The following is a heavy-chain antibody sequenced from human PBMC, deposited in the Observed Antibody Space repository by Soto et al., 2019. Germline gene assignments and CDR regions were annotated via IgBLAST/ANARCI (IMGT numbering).Heavy chain of an antibody. CDR1: GYTFNSYG. CDR3: ARVKGSGWLNWFDP. Sequence: ASVKVSCKASGYTFNSYGISCVRQAPGQGLEWMGWISAYNGNTNYAQKLQGRVTMTTDTSTSTAYMELRSLRSDDTAVYYCARVKGSGWLNWFDPWGQGTPVTVSS. J-gene: IGHJ5*02. D-gene: IGHD6-19*01. CDR2: ISAYNGNT. V-gene: IGHV1-18*01.